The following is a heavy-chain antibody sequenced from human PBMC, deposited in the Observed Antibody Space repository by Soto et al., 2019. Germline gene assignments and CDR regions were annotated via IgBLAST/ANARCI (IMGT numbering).Heavy chain of an antibody. CDR3: ARGYYDILTGYPGNYYGMDV. J-gene: IGHJ6*02. Sequence: ASVKVSCKASGGTFSSYAISWVRQAPGQGLEWMGGIIPIFGTANYAQKFQGRVTITADESTSTAYMELSSLRSEDTAVYYCARGYYDILTGYPGNYYGMDVWGQGTTVTVSS. V-gene: IGHV1-69*13. CDR1: GGTFSSYA. CDR2: IIPIFGTA. D-gene: IGHD3-9*01.